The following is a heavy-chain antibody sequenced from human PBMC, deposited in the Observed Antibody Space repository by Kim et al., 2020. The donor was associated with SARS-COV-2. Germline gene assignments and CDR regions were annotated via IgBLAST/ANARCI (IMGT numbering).Heavy chain of an antibody. CDR1: GFTFSSYW. CDR2: KKQEGREN. Sequence: GGSLRLSCAASGFTFSSYWMSWVRQAPGKGLEWLANKKQEGRENYILDSVRGRFTISRDKAKNSLFLQMNSLKAEDTAVYYWARERLRFRELSLYYYYYGMDVWGQGTTVTVSS. D-gene: IGHD3-10*01. V-gene: IGHV3-7*01. J-gene: IGHJ6*02. CDR3: ARERLRFRELSLYYYYYGMDV.